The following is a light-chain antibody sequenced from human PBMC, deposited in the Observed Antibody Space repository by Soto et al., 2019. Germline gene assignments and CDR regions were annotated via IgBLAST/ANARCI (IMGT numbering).Light chain of an antibody. V-gene: IGKV3-15*01. Sequence: EIVMTQSPATLSVSPGERATLSCRASQSISNNLAWYQQKPGQAPRLLIYGASTRATGIPVRFSGSGSGTEFTLSISILQSEDFAVYSCQQYNNWPSMYTFGQGTKLDLK. CDR1: QSISNN. CDR2: GAS. CDR3: QQYNNWPSMYT. J-gene: IGKJ2*01.